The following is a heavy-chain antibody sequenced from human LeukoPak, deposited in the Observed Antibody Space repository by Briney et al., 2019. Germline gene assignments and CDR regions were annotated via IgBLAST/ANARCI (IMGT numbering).Heavy chain of an antibody. V-gene: IGHV1-24*01. J-gene: IGHJ4*02. CDR2: FDPEDGET. Sequence: ASVTVSCKVSGYTLTELSMHWVRQAPAKGLEWMGGFDPEDGETSYAHKFQGRVTMTEDTSTDTAYMELSSLKPEKTAVYYCWVWFGALDYWGQGTLVTVSS. CDR1: GYTLTELS. D-gene: IGHD3-10*01. CDR3: WVWFGALDY.